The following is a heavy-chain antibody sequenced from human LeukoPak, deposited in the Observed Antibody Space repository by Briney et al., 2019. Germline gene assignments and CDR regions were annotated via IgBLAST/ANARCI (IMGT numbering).Heavy chain of an antibody. CDR3: ARPSSLELPYYFDY. D-gene: IGHD1-7*01. CDR2: ISSSGSSI. V-gene: IGHV3-48*03. Sequence: GGSLRLSCAASGFTFSSYEMNWVRQAPGKGLEWVSYISSSGSSIYYADSVKGRFIISRDNAKNSLYLQMNSLRAEDTAVYYCARPSSLELPYYFDYWGQGTLVTVSS. J-gene: IGHJ4*02. CDR1: GFTFSSYE.